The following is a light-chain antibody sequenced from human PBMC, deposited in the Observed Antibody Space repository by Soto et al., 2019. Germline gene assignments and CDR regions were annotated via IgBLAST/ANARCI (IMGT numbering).Light chain of an antibody. CDR2: EVN. J-gene: IGLJ1*01. Sequence: QSALTQPPSASGSPGQSVAISCTGTSSDVGGYNYVSWYQQHPGKAPKLMIYEVNKRPSGVPDRFSGSKSGNTASLTVSGLQAEDEADYYCSSYPGSSNVFGTGTKLTLL. CDR1: SSDVGGYNY. V-gene: IGLV2-8*01. CDR3: SSYPGSSNV.